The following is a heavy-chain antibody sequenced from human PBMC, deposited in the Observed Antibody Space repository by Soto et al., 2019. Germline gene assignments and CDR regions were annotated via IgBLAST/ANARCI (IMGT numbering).Heavy chain of an antibody. Sequence: GASVKVSCKASGYTFTSYYMHWVRQAPGQGLEWMRIINPSGGSTSYAQKFQGRVTMTRDTSTSTVYMELSSLRSEDTAVYYCAREGSEGAAIFGVVTNTDAFDTWGQGTMVTVSS. CDR2: INPSGGST. CDR3: AREGSEGAAIFGVVTNTDAFDT. V-gene: IGHV1-46*01. CDR1: GYTFTSYY. J-gene: IGHJ3*02. D-gene: IGHD3-3*01.